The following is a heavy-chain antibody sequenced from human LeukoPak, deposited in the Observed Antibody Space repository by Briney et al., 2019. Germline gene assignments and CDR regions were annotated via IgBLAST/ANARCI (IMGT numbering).Heavy chain of an antibody. J-gene: IGHJ6*03. CDR2: IYTSGST. V-gene: IGHV4-61*02. CDR3: ARDGYDYRYYYYYMDV. D-gene: IGHD5-12*01. CDR1: GGSISSGSYY. Sequence: SETLSLTCTVSGGSISSGSYYWSWIRQPAGKGLEWSVRIYTSGSTNYNPSLKSRVTISVDTSKNQFSLKLSSVTAADTAVYYCARDGYDYRYYYYYMDVWGKGTTVTVSS.